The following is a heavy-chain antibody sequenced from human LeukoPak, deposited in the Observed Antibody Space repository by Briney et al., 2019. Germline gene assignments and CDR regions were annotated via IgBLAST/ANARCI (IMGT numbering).Heavy chain of an antibody. D-gene: IGHD2-8*02. CDR2: ISSSSSYI. V-gene: IGHV3-21*01. CDR3: ARKVVYDAFDI. Sequence: GGSLRLSCAASGFTFSSYSMNWVRQAPGKGLEWVSSISSSSSYIYYADSVKGQFTISRDNAKNSLYLQMNSLRAEDTAVYYCARKVVYDAFDIWGQGTMVTVSS. CDR1: GFTFSSYS. J-gene: IGHJ3*02.